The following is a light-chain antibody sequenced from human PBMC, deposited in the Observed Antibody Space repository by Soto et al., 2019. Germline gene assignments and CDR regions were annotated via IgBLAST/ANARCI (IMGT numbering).Light chain of an antibody. J-gene: IGLJ3*02. CDR3: CSYTSSRTVV. V-gene: IGLV2-14*01. CDR2: EVS. CDR1: SSDVGGYNY. Sequence: QSALTQPASMSGSPGQSITISCTGTSSDVGGYNYVSWYQQHPGKAPKLMIYEVSNRPSGVSNRFSGSKSGNTASMNLSGLQYEVEDDYYSCSYTSSRTVVFGGGTKLTVL.